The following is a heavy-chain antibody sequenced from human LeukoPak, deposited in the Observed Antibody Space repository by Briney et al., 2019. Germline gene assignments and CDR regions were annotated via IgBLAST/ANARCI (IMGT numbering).Heavy chain of an antibody. CDR2: INPSSGGT. V-gene: IGHV1-2*02. CDR3: ARSYSGSYYCLIDY. Sequence: ASVKVSCKASGYTFTGYYMHWVRQAPGQGLEWMGWINPSSGGTNSAQKFQGRVTMTRDTSISTAYMELSRLRSDDTAVYYCARSYSGSYYCLIDYWGQGTLVTVSS. D-gene: IGHD1-26*01. CDR1: GYTFTGYY. J-gene: IGHJ4*02.